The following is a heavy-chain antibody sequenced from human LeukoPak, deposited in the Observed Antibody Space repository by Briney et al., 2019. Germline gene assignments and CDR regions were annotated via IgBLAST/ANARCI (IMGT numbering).Heavy chain of an antibody. V-gene: IGHV1-8*01. CDR1: GYTFTSYD. CDR3: ARGVVWFGELHYYCYYMDV. Sequence: SVKVSCKASGYTFTSYDINWVRQATGQGLEWMGWMNPNSGNTGYAQKFQGRVTMTRNTSISTAYMELSSLRSEDTAVYYCARGVVWFGELHYYCYYMDVWGKGTTVTVSS. CDR2: MNPNSGNT. J-gene: IGHJ6*03. D-gene: IGHD3-10*01.